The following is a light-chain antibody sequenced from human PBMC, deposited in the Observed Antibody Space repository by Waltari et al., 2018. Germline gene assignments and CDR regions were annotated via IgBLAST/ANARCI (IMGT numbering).Light chain of an antibody. CDR1: QSILASANNRNF. V-gene: IGKV4-1*01. CDR3: QQYYSDKT. J-gene: IGKJ1*01. CDR2: WAA. Sequence: KSSQSILASANNRNFLSWYQQKPGQHPKLLIYWAATRESGVPDRFSGSGSGTDFTLTISSLQAEDVAVYYCQQYYSDKTFGQGTKVEIK.